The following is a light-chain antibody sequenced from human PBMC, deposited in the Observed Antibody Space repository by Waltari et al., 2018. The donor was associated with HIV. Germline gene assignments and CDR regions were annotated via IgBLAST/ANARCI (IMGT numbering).Light chain of an antibody. CDR1: QSVYTN. V-gene: IGKV3-15*01. CDR3: QQNHDWPPTT. CDR2: GAS. J-gene: IGKJ5*01. Sequence: EIVMTQSPATLSVSPGDTATLSGSASQSVYTNVAWYHQKPGQAPRLLIYGASTRAIGIPARFSGSGSGMDFSLTISSLQSEDFAVYFCQQNHDWPPTTFGQGTRLEIK.